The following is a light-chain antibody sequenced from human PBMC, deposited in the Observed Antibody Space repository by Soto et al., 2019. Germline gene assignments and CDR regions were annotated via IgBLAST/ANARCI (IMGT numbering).Light chain of an antibody. Sequence: QSVLTQPPSASGTPGQRVTISGSGGSSNIGRDYVYWYQQLPGAAPKLLMYSHNIRPAGVPDRFSASTSGTSASLAISGLRPEDEGDYHCAAWDDSVRGVVFGGGTQLTVL. CDR3: AAWDDSVRGVV. J-gene: IGLJ2*01. V-gene: IGLV1-47*02. CDR2: SHN. CDR1: SSNIGRDY.